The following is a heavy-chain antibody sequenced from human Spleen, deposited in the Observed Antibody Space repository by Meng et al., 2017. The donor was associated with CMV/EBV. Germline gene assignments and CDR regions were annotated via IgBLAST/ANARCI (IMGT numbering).Heavy chain of an antibody. Sequence: SETLSLTCTVSGGSVSSGSYYWSWIRQPPGKGLEWIGYIYYSGSTNYNPSLKSRVTISVDTSKNQFSLKLSSVTAADTAVYYCARSRSMYYYYGMDVWGQGTTVTVSS. V-gene: IGHV4-61*01. CDR3: ARSRSMYYYYGMDV. CDR2: IYYSGST. CDR1: GGSVSSGSYY. J-gene: IGHJ6*02.